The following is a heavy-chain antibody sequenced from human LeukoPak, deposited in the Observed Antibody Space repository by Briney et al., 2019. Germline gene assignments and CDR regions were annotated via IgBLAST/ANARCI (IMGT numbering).Heavy chain of an antibody. CDR1: GGSFSGYY. V-gene: IGHV4-34*01. Sequence: PSETLSLTCAVYGGSFSGYYWSWIRQPPGKGLEWIGEINHSGSTNYNPSLKSRVTISVDTSKNQFSLKLSSVTAADTAVYYCARGGPFTMIVTDAFDIWGQGTMVTVSS. D-gene: IGHD3-22*01. CDR2: INHSGST. J-gene: IGHJ3*02. CDR3: ARGGPFTMIVTDAFDI.